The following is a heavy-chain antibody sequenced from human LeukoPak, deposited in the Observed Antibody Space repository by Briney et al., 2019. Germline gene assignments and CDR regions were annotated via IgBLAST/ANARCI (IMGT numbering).Heavy chain of an antibody. CDR3: AKGKGVGVTTSFDY. V-gene: IGHV3-23*01. D-gene: IGHD1-26*01. CDR1: GFTFRNYA. CDR2: VTGNGDTT. Sequence: PGGSLRLSCAASGFTFRNYAMTWVRQAPGKGLEWVSVVTGNGDTTYYADSVKGRLTISRDNSKNTQYMQMNSLRAEDTAVYYCAKGKGVGVTTSFDYWGQGTLVTVSS. J-gene: IGHJ4*02.